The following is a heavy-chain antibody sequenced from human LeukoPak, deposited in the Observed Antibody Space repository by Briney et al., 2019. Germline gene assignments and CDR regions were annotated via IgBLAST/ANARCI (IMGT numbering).Heavy chain of an antibody. CDR2: ICPDGTVT. J-gene: IGHJ6*02. D-gene: IGHD3-3*01. CDR1: GFTFSTYC. V-gene: IGHV3-74*01. CDR3: VKDRSLRFLEWFHMDV. Sequence: QPGGSPRLSCAASGFTFSTYCMHWVRQAPGKGPMWVSRICPDGTVTNYADSVKARFIISRDNARNTVYLQMNSLRVEDTAVYYCVKDRSLRFLEWFHMDVWGQGTTVTVSS.